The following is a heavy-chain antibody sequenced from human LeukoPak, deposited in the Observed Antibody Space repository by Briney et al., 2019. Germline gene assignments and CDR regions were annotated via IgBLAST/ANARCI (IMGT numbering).Heavy chain of an antibody. Sequence: GGSLRLSCAASGFTFSNYVMGWVRQAPGKGLEWVSSISGSGVNTFYADSVKGRFTISRDNSKNTVYLQTNSLRADDTAVYYCAKDRNYYYMDVWGKGTTVTVSS. J-gene: IGHJ6*03. CDR2: ISGSGVNT. CDR1: GFTFSNYV. V-gene: IGHV3-23*01. CDR3: AKDRNYYYMDV.